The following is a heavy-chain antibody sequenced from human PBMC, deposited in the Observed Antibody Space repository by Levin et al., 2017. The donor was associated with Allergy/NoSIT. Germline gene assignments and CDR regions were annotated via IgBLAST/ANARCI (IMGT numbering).Heavy chain of an antibody. D-gene: IGHD3-10*01. CDR3: AKDLGTYGSGSYYPYYGMDV. CDR2: ISGSGGST. Sequence: LSLPCAASGFTFRSYAMSWVRQAPGKGLEWVSAISGSGGSTYYADSVKGRFTISRDNSKNTLYLQMNSLRAEDTAVYYCAKDLGTYGSGSYYPYYGMDVWGQGTTVTVSS. J-gene: IGHJ6*02. CDR1: GFTFRSYA. V-gene: IGHV3-23*01.